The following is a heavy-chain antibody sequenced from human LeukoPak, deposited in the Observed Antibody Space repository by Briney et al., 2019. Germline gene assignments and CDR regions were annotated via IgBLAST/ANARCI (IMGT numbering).Heavy chain of an antibody. CDR1: GFTFDDYG. Sequence: GSLRLSCAASGFTFDDYGMSWVRQAPGKGLEWIGSIYHSGSTYYNPSLKSRVTISVDTSKNQFSLKLSSVTAADTAVYYCARAEGSGSYNDYWGQGTLVTVSS. CDR2: IYHSGST. D-gene: IGHD3-10*01. V-gene: IGHV4-38-2*01. CDR3: ARAEGSGSYNDY. J-gene: IGHJ4*02.